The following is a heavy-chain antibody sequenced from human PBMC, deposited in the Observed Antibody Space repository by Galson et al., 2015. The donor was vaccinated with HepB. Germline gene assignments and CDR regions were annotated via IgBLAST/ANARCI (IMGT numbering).Heavy chain of an antibody. V-gene: IGHV4-39*07. J-gene: IGHJ4*02. Sequence: TLSLTCTVSGGSISSSSYYWGWIRQPPGKGLEWIGSIYHSGSTYYNPSLKSRVTISVDTSKNQFSLKLSSVTAADTAVYYCARDGMVRGVIDYWGQGTLVTVSS. D-gene: IGHD3-10*01. CDR2: IYHSGST. CDR1: GGSISSSSYY. CDR3: ARDGMVRGVIDY.